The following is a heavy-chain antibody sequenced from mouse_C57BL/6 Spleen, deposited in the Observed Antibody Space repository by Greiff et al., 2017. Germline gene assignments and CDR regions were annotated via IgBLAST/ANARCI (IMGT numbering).Heavy chain of an antibody. J-gene: IGHJ2*01. Sequence: QVQLKESGAELVKPGASVKLSCKASGYTFTEYTIHWVKQRSGQGLEWIGWFYPGSGSMKYNEKFKDKATLTADKSSSTVYMELSRLTSEDSAVYVCTRHEGDGNSVHDLDYWGQGTTLTVSS. CDR1: GYTFTEYT. D-gene: IGHD2-1*01. CDR3: TRHEGDGNSVHDLDY. CDR2: FYPGSGSM. V-gene: IGHV1-62-2*01.